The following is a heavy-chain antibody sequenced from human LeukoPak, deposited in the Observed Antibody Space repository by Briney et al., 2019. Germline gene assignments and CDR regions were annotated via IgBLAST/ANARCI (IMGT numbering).Heavy chain of an antibody. V-gene: IGHV4-39*01. J-gene: IGHJ4*02. CDR3: ASRSIAVAGTRAFDY. Sequence: SETLSLTCTVSGGSISSSSYYWGWIRQPPGKGLEWIGSIYYSGSTYYNPSLKSRVTISVDTSKNQFSLKLSSVTAADTAVYYCASRSIAVAGTRAFDYWGQGTLVTVSS. CDR1: GGSISSSSYY. CDR2: IYYSGST. D-gene: IGHD6-19*01.